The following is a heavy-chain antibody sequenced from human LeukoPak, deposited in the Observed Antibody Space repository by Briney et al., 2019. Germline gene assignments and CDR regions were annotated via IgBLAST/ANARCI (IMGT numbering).Heavy chain of an antibody. Sequence: SETLSLTCTVSGGSISSYYWSWIRQPPGKGLEWIGYIYYRGSTNYNPSLKSRVTISVDTSKNQFSLKLSSVTAADTAVYYCARGVPHCGGDCYTHYFFDYWGQGTLVTVSS. V-gene: IGHV4-59*01. CDR3: ARGVPHCGGDCYTHYFFDY. CDR1: GGSISSYY. CDR2: IYYRGST. D-gene: IGHD2-21*02. J-gene: IGHJ4*02.